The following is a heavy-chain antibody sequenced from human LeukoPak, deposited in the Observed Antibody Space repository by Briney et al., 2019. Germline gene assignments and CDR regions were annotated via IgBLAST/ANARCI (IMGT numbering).Heavy chain of an antibody. Sequence: GGSLRLSCTACGLSINSYDMNSVRQAPGKGLEWVSSISPKSDFIYYSDSVRGRFTISRDNADNSLYLQMNSLRAEDTAVYYCAIADCSASTCYLRRSWFDPWGQGTLVTVSS. J-gene: IGHJ5*02. CDR2: ISPKSDFI. V-gene: IGHV3-21*01. CDR3: AIADCSASTCYLRRSWFDP. D-gene: IGHD3-9*01. CDR1: GLSINSYD.